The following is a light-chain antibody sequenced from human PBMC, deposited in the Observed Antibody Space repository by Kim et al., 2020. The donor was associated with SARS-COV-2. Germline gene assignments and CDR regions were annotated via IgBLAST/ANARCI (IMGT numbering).Light chain of an antibody. J-gene: IGKJ3*01. CDR2: AAS. V-gene: IGKV1-9*01. CDR3: QQVNSYPFT. CDR1: QGISSF. Sequence: IQLTQSPSSLSASVGDRVTITCRASQGISSFLAWYQRRPGKVPKLLIYAASTLQSGVPSRFSGSGSGTDFTLTISSLQPEDFATYYCQQVNSYPFTFGPGTKVDIK.